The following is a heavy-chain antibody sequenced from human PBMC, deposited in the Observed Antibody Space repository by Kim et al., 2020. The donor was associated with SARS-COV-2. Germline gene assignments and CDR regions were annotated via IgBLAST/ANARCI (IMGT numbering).Heavy chain of an antibody. V-gene: IGHV3-33*01. D-gene: IGHD3-10*01. CDR3: AREGIGSGSYYNAMDV. J-gene: IGHJ6*02. CDR2: IWYDGSNK. CDR1: GFTFSSYG. Sequence: GGSLRLSCAASGFTFSSYGMHWVRQAPGKGLEWVAVIWYDGSNKYYADSVKGRFTISRDNSKNTLYLQMNSLRAEDTAVYYCAREGIGSGSYYNAMDVWGQGTTVTVSS.